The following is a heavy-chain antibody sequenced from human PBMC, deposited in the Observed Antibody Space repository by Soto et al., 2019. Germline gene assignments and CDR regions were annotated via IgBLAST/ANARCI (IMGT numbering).Heavy chain of an antibody. V-gene: IGHV3-23*01. J-gene: IGHJ3*02. CDR3: AKDGVDHNSVWDPFDI. CDR2: MGGANGDT. Sequence: GGSLRPSCAASGFIFSDYAMSWVRQAPGKGLEWVAGMGGANGDTYYAESVRGRFAIFRDNSKSTLFLQLNSLRAEDTAVYFCAKDGVDHNSVWDPFDIWGQGTLVTVSS. D-gene: IGHD2-15*01. CDR1: GFIFSDYA.